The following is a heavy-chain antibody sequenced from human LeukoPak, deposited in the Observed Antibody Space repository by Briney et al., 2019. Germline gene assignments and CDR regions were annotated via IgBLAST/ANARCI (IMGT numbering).Heavy chain of an antibody. CDR2: IGGSGGST. D-gene: IGHD6-13*01. J-gene: IGHJ1*01. V-gene: IGHV3-23*01. Sequence: GGSLRLSCAASGFTFSSYAMSWVRQAPGKGLEWVSAIGGSGGSTYYADSVKGRFTISRDNSKNTLYLQMNSLRAEDTAVYYCARGSSWYVDFQHWGQGTLVTVSS. CDR3: ARGSSWYVDFQH. CDR1: GFTFSSYA.